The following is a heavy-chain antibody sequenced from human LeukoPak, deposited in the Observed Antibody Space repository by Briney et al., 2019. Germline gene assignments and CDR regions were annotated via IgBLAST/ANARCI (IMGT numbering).Heavy chain of an antibody. CDR2: IYYSGST. V-gene: IGHV4-39*07. Sequence: SETLSLTCTVSGGSISSSSYYWGWIRQPPGKGLEWIGSIYYSGSTYYNPSLKSRVTISVDTSKNQFSLKLSSVTAADTAVYYCARGKDSSFDYWGQGTLVTVSS. CDR1: GGSISSSSYY. J-gene: IGHJ4*02. CDR3: ARGKDSSFDY. D-gene: IGHD3-22*01.